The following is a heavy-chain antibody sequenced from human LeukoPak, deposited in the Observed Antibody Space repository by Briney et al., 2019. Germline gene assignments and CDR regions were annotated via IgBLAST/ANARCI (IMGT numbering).Heavy chain of an antibody. CDR2: INPNSGGT. CDR3: AKATNDFWSGTTLPFDP. CDR1: GFTFTDYY. Sequence: GASVKVTCKASGFTFTDYYIHWVRQAPAQGLEWMGWINPNSGGTNYPQKFQGRVTMTRDKSISTAFMELANLRSDDTAVYYCAKATNDFWSGTTLPFDPWGQGPLVTVSS. D-gene: IGHD3-3*01. J-gene: IGHJ5*02. V-gene: IGHV1-2*02.